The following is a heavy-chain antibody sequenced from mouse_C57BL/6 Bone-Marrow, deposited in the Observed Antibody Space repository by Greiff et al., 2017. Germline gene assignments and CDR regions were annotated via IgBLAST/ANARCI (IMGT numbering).Heavy chain of an antibody. V-gene: IGHV14-4*01. J-gene: IGHJ2*01. Sequence: EVQLVESGAALVRPGASVKLSCTASGFNIKDDYIHWVKQRPEQGLEWIGWIDPEIGDTEYASKFQGKATITSDTSSNTAYLQLSSLTSEDTAVYYCSSFDGNYFDFWGQGTPLTVAS. CDR3: SSFDGNYFDF. CDR2: IDPEIGDT. CDR1: GFNIKDDY. D-gene: IGHD2-3*01.